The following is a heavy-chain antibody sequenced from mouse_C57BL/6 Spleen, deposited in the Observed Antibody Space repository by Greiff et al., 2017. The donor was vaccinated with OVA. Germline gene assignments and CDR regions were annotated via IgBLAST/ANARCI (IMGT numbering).Heavy chain of an antibody. CDR3: ARPGSGYVSAWFAY. Sequence: DVMLVESGGGLVQPGGSLKLSCAASGFTFSDYYMYWVRQTPEKRLEWVAYISNGGGSTYYPDTVKGPFTISRDNAKNTLYLQMSRLKSEDTAMYYGARPGSGYVSAWFAYWGQGTRVTVSA. CDR2: ISNGGGST. J-gene: IGHJ3*01. V-gene: IGHV5-12*01. D-gene: IGHD3-1*01. CDR1: GFTFSDYY.